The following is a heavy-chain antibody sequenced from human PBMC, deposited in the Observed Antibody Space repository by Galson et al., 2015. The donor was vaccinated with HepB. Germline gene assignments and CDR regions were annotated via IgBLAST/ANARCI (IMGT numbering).Heavy chain of an antibody. Sequence: SVKVSCKASGYTFTNYCIHWVRQAPGQGLEWMGIINPSGGSPNYAQKFQGRVTMTRDTSTTTVYMELSSLRSEDTAVFYCARAIVGATTKFDYWGQGTLVSVSS. V-gene: IGHV1-46*01. CDR2: INPSGGSP. J-gene: IGHJ4*02. CDR3: ARAIVGATTKFDY. D-gene: IGHD1-26*01. CDR1: GYTFTNYC.